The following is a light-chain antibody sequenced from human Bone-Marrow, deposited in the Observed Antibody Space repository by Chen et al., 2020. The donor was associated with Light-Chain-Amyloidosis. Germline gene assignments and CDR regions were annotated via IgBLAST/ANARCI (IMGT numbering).Light chain of an antibody. Sequence: SYVLTQPSSVSVAPGQTATIACGGNNIGSTSVHWYQQTPGQAPLLVVYDDSDRPSGIPERLAGSTSGNTATLTISRVEAGDEADYYCQVWERSSDRPVCGGGTKLTVL. V-gene: IGLV3-21*02. CDR1: NIGSTS. J-gene: IGLJ3*02. CDR3: QVWERSSDRPV. CDR2: DDS.